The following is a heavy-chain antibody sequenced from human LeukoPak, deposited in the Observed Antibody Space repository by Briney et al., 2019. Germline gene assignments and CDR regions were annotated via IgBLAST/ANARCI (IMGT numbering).Heavy chain of an antibody. Sequence: SETLSLTCTVSGGSISSGDYYWSWIRQPPGKGLEWVGYIYYSGSTYYNPSLKSRVTISVDTSKNQFSLKLSSVTAADTAVYYCARVSPLGYCSSTSCSTKGIYYYYGMDVWAKGPRSPSP. J-gene: IGHJ6*02. V-gene: IGHV4-30-4*01. CDR2: IYYSGST. D-gene: IGHD2-2*01. CDR3: ARVSPLGYCSSTSCSTKGIYYYYGMDV. CDR1: GGSISSGDYY.